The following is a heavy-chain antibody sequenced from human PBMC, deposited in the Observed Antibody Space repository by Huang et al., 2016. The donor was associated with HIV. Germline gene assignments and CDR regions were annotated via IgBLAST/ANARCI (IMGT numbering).Heavy chain of an antibody. CDR2: INRYGSDT. CDR1: GFTFRNHW. V-gene: IGHV3-74*01. D-gene: IGHD6-13*01. CDR3: AKNPSITAVDSDYYYYYMDV. Sequence: EVQLVESGGGLVQPGGSLRLSCAASGFTFRNHWMHWVRQAPGKGLEWVSRINRYGSDTSHADSVKGRFTISRDNAQNTVHLHMNSLRAEDTAVYFCAKNPSITAVDSDYYYYYMDVWGKGTTVTVS. J-gene: IGHJ6*03.